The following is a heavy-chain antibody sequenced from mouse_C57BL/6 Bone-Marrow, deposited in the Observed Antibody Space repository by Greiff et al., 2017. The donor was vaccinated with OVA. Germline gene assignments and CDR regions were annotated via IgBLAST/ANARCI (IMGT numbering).Heavy chain of an antibody. J-gene: IGHJ4*01. CDR2: ISDGGSYT. Sequence: EVQLVESGGGLVKPGGSLKLSCAASGFTFSSYAMSWVRQTPEKRLEWVATISDGGSYTYYPDNVKGRFTISRDNAKNNLYLQMSHLKSEDTAMYYCARKTTVVAGDYAMDYWGQGTSVTVSS. V-gene: IGHV5-4*01. CDR3: ARKTTVVAGDYAMDY. CDR1: GFTFSSYA. D-gene: IGHD1-1*01.